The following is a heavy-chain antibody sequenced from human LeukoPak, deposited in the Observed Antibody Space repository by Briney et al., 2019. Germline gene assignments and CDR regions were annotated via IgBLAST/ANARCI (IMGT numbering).Heavy chain of an antibody. CDR1: GYTFTSYY. J-gene: IGHJ4*02. D-gene: IGHD2-15*01. CDR3: ARGVVRRSGSMGY. Sequence: WASVKVSCKASGYTFTSYYMHWVRQAPGQGLEWMGWMNPNSGNTGYAQKFQGRVTMTRNTSISTAYMELSSLRSEDTAVYYCARGVVRRSGSMGYWGQGTLVTVSS. CDR2: MNPNSGNT. V-gene: IGHV1-8*02.